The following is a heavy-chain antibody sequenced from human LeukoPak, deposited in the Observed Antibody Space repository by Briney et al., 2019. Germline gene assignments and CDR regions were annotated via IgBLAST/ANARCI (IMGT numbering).Heavy chain of an antibody. CDR2: IYHSGTP. D-gene: IGHD3-22*01. CDR1: GGALSSGGYY. CDR3: ARDYYDSSGYYYAL. Sequence: SQTLSLTCTVSGGALSSGGYYWTWIRQPPGKGLEWIGNIYHSGTPYYNPSLKSRVTLPVDRSKNQFSLKMTSVTAADTAVYYCARDYYDSSGYYYALWGQGTLVTVSS. J-gene: IGHJ4*02. V-gene: IGHV4-30-2*01.